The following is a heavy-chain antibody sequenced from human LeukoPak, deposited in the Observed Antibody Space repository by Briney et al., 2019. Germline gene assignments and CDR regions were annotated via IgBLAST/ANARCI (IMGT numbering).Heavy chain of an antibody. Sequence: ASVKVSCKASGYTFTGYYMHWVRQASGQGLEWMGWINPDSGGTSYAQKFQGRFTMTRDTSISTAYMELSRLRSDDAAVYYCAVFGSSSYPFDYWGQGTLVAVSS. CDR2: INPDSGGT. CDR3: AVFGSSSYPFDY. D-gene: IGHD3-10*01. V-gene: IGHV1-2*02. CDR1: GYTFTGYY. J-gene: IGHJ4*02.